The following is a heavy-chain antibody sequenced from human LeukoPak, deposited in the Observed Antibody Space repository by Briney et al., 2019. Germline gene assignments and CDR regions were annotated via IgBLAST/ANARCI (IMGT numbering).Heavy chain of an antibody. CDR3: ARDSKDYGGNGIDY. Sequence: GGSLRLSCAASGFTVSSNYMSWVRQAPGKGLEWVSVIYSGDSTYYADSVKGRFTISRDNSKNTLYLQMNSLRAEDTAVYYCARDSKDYGGNGIDYWGQGTLVTVS. CDR1: GFTVSSNY. D-gene: IGHD4-23*01. V-gene: IGHV3-53*01. CDR2: IYSGDST. J-gene: IGHJ4*02.